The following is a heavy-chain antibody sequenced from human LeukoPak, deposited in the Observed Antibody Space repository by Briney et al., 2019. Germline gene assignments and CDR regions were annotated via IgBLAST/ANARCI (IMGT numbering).Heavy chain of an antibody. Sequence: SETLSLTCTVSGGSISSYYWSWIRQPPGKGLEWIGYIYYSGSTNYNPSLKSRVTISVDTSKNQFSLKLSSVTAADTAVYYCARGYGDFRVEGRYFHSWGQGTLVTVSS. CDR3: ARGYGDFRVEGRYFHS. V-gene: IGHV4-59*01. CDR2: IYYSGST. D-gene: IGHD4-17*01. J-gene: IGHJ4*02. CDR1: GGSISSYY.